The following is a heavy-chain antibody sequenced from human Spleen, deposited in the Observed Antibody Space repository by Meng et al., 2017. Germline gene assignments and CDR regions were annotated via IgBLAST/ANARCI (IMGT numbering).Heavy chain of an antibody. CDR2: INHSGST. V-gene: IGHV4-34*01. Sequence: VQLQQWGAGLLKPSETLPLTCAVYGGSFSGYYWSWIRQPPGKGLEWIGEINHSGSTNYNPSLKSRVTISVDTSKNQFSLKLSSVTAADTAVYYCARGGITTVTTAGWFDPWGQGTLVTVSS. CDR1: GGSFSGYY. J-gene: IGHJ5*02. D-gene: IGHD4-17*01. CDR3: ARGGITTVTTAGWFDP.